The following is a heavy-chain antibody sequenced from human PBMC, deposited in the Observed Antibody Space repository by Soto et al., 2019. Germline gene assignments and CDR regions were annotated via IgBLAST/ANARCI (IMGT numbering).Heavy chain of an antibody. CDR3: ARDYFPIFGVVIMAHGMDV. J-gene: IGHJ6*02. CDR2: ISGSGGST. CDR1: GFTFSSYA. D-gene: IGHD3-3*01. V-gene: IGHV3-23*01. Sequence: GGSLRLSCAASGFTFSSYAMSWVRQAPGKGLEWVSAISGSGGSTYYADSVKGRFTISRDNAKNSLYLQMNSLRAEDTAVYYCARDYFPIFGVVIMAHGMDVWGQGTTVTVSS.